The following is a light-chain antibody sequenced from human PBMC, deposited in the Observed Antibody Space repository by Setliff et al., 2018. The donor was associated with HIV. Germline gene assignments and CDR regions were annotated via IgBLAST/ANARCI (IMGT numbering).Light chain of an antibody. V-gene: IGLV2-14*01. J-gene: IGLJ1*01. CDR2: EVK. CDR1: SDDVGASNY. Sequence: QSALAQPAPMSGSPGQSITISCTGTSDDVGASNYVSWYQQHPGKAPKLIIYEVKVRPSGVSSRFSGSKSGNTASLTLSGLQTEDEADYHCSSYTKTASVYVFGSGTKVTVL. CDR3: SSYTKTASVYV.